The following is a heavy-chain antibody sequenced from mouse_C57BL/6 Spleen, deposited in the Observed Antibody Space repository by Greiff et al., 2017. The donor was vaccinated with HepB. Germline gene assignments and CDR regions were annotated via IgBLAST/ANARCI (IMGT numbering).Heavy chain of an antibody. CDR2: INPSNGGT. V-gene: IGHV1-53*01. D-gene: IGHD1-1*01. CDR1: GYTFTSYW. J-gene: IGHJ2*01. CDR3: AREGDLLLRYFDY. Sequence: QLQQSGTELVKPGASVKLSCKASGYTFTSYWMHWVKQRPGQGLEWIGNINPSNGGTNYNEKFKSKATLTVDKSSSTAYMQLSSLTSEDSAVYYCAREGDLLLRYFDYWGQGTTLTVSS.